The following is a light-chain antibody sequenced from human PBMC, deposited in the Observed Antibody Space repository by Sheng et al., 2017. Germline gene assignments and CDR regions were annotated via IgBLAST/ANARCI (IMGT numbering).Light chain of an antibody. CDR3: QTWGTGVVV. CDR2: IDSDGSH. V-gene: IGLV4-69*01. CDR1: SGHSKYA. J-gene: IGLJ3*02. Sequence: QLVLTQSPSASASLGASVKLTCTLSSGHSKYAIAWHQQQPEKGPRYLMKIDSDGSHFKGAGISDRFSGSSSGAERYLTISSLQSEDESDYYCQTWGTGVVVFGGGTKLTVL.